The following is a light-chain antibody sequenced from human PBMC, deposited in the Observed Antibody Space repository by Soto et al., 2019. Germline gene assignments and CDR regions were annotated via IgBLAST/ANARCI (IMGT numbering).Light chain of an antibody. Sequence: VMTQSPAILSVSPGERATLSCRASQNINSNLAWYQQKPGQAPRLLMFRASSRATGFPPRFSGSGSGTEFNLTISSLQSEDFAVYYWQQYNNWPRATFGGGTKVEIK. CDR1: QNINSN. CDR3: QQYNNWPRAT. CDR2: RAS. J-gene: IGKJ4*01. V-gene: IGKV3-15*01.